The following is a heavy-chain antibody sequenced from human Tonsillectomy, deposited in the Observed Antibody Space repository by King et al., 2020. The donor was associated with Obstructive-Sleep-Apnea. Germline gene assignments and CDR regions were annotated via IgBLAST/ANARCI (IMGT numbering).Heavy chain of an antibody. V-gene: IGHV4-38-2*02. CDR2: IYHSGST. Sequence: QLQESGPGLVKPSETLSLTCTVSGSSISSGYYWGWIRQPPGKGLEWIGSIYHSGSTYYNPSLKSRVTISVDTSKNQFSLKLSSVTAADTAVYYCVRSGAVAGLAEYFQHWGQGTLVTVSS. CDR3: VRSGAVAGLAEYFQH. D-gene: IGHD6-19*01. J-gene: IGHJ1*01. CDR1: GSSISSGYY.